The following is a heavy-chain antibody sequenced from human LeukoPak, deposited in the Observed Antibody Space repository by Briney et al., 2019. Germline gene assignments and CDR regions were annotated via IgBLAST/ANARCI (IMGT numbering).Heavy chain of an antibody. Sequence: GGSLRLSCAASGFTLSNYWMPWVRHGPGERLVWVSSSSSVGANTHYADSVRGRFTISRDNANNILSLHMNGLRADDAAVYFCARGRATAVPHYYDYFMDVWGTGTTVIVSS. V-gene: IGHV3-74*01. J-gene: IGHJ6*03. CDR2: SSSVGANT. CDR1: GFTLSNYW. CDR3: ARGRATAVPHYYDYFMDV. D-gene: IGHD2-21*02.